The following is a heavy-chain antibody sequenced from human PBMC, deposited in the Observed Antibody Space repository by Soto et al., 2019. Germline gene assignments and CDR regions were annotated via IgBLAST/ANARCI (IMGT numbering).Heavy chain of an antibody. CDR3: ARGGWQQLVKYYYYYYIDV. Sequence: ASVKVSCKASGGTFSSYAISWVRQAPGQGLEWMGGIIPIFGTANYAQKFQGRVTITADESTSTAYMELSSLRSEDTAVYYCARGGWQQLVKYYYYYYIDVWGKGTTVTVSS. J-gene: IGHJ6*03. D-gene: IGHD6-13*01. CDR2: IIPIFGTA. CDR1: GGTFSSYA. V-gene: IGHV1-69*13.